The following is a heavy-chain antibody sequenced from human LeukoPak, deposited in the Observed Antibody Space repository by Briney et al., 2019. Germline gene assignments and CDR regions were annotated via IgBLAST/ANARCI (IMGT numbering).Heavy chain of an antibody. D-gene: IGHD4-23*01. V-gene: IGHV3-11*01. CDR2: ISSSGSTI. J-gene: IGHJ4*02. CDR1: GYYISSAYY. Sequence: PSETLSLTCTVSGYYISSAYYWGWIRQPPGKGLEWVSYISSSGSTIYYADSVKGRFTISRDNAKNSLYLQMNSLRAEDTAVYYCARGLGDYGGKGLFDYWGRGTLVTVSS. CDR3: ARGLGDYGGKGLFDY.